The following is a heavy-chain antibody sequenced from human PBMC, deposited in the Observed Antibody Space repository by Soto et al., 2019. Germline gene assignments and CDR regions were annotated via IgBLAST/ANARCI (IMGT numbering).Heavy chain of an antibody. D-gene: IGHD6-6*01. CDR2: IYYSGNT. Sequence: SETLSLICTVSGFSISSGTYYWGWVRQSPGKGLEWIGTIYYSGNTYYKPSLKSRVTISIDTSKNQFSLKLNSVTAADTAVYFCARHGRTSGSFSTSSVRTEFDYWGQGTLVTVSS. CDR3: ARHGRTSGSFSTSSVRTEFDY. V-gene: IGHV4-39*01. J-gene: IGHJ4*02. CDR1: GFSISSGTYY.